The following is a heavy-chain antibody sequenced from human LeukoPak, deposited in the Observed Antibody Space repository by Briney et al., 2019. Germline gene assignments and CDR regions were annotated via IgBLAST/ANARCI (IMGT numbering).Heavy chain of an antibody. Sequence: GGSLRLSCAASGFTFSSYWMSWVRQAPGKGLEWVANIKQDGSEKYYVDSVKGRFTISRDNAKNSLYLQMNSLRAEDTAVYYCASGTQNYDFWSGYLLGVFDYWGQGTLVTVSS. V-gene: IGHV3-7*01. CDR3: ASGTQNYDFWSGYLLGVFDY. J-gene: IGHJ4*02. CDR1: GFTFSSYW. CDR2: IKQDGSEK. D-gene: IGHD3-3*01.